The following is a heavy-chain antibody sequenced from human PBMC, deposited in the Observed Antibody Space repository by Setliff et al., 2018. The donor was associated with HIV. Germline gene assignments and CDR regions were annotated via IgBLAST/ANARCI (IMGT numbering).Heavy chain of an antibody. CDR1: GYTFSDYY. Sequence: ASVKVSCKASGYTFSDYYMHWVRQAPGQGLEWMGWINPNSGGTNYAQKFQGRVNMTRDTSISTTYMELSRLRSDDTAVYYCARDPGYKSTWYGVFDVWGQGTMVTVSS. CDR3: ARDPGYKSTWYGVFDV. J-gene: IGHJ3*01. CDR2: INPNSGGT. D-gene: IGHD6-13*01. V-gene: IGHV1-2*02.